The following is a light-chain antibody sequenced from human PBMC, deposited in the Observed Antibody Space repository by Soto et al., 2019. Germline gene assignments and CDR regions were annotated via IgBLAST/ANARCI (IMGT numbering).Light chain of an antibody. J-gene: IGKJ1*01. Sequence: EIVLTQSPATLSLSPGERATLSCRASQSVSSYLAWYQQKPGQAPRLLIYDASNRATGIPARFSGSGSGTDFTLTISSLEPEDFAVSHGQQRSNWPPWTFGQGTKVEIK. CDR1: QSVSSY. CDR2: DAS. V-gene: IGKV3-11*01. CDR3: QQRSNWPPWT.